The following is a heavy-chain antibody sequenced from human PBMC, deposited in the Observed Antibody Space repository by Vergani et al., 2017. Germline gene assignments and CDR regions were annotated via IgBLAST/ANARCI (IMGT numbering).Heavy chain of an antibody. CDR3: ARLWWRGLLPYFAY. CDR1: GGSFSGYY. V-gene: IGHV4-34*01. CDR2: INHSGST. Sequence: QVQLQQWGAGLLKPSETLSLTCAVYGGSFSGYYWSWIRQPPGKGLEWIGEINHSGSTNYNPSLKSRVTISVATSKNQFSLTLCSVTAADTAVYYCARLWWRGLLPYFAYWGQGTLVTVS. J-gene: IGHJ4*02. D-gene: IGHD2-21*01.